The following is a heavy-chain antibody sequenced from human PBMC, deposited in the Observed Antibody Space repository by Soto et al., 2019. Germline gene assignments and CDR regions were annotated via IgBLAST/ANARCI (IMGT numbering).Heavy chain of an antibody. CDR1: GGSFSGYY. Sequence: PSGTLSLPCAVYGGSFSGYYWSWIRQPPGKGREWIGEINHSGSTNYPPSLKSRVTISVDTSKNQFSLKLSSVTAADTAVYYCARRVLRYFDWLSRPGGWFDPWGQGTLVTVSS. CDR3: ARRVLRYFDWLSRPGGWFDP. J-gene: IGHJ5*02. CDR2: INHSGST. V-gene: IGHV4-34*01. D-gene: IGHD3-9*01.